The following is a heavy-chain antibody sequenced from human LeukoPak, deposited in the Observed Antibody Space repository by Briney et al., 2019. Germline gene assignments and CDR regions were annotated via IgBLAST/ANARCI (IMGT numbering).Heavy chain of an antibody. CDR3: AKDKYRTYDFWSGYAFDY. CDR1: GFTFSSYA. D-gene: IGHD3-3*01. CDR2: ISGSGGST. Sequence: PGGSLRLSCAASGFTFSSYAMSWVRQAPGKGLEWVSAISGSGGSTYYADSVEGRFTISRDNSKNTLYLQMNSLRAEDTAVYYCAKDKYRTYDFWSGYAFDYWGQGTLVTVSS. V-gene: IGHV3-23*01. J-gene: IGHJ4*02.